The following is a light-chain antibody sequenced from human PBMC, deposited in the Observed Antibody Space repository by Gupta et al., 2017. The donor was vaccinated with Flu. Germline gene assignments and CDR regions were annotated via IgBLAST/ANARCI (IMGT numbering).Light chain of an antibody. CDR1: SGSIASNY. CDR2: EDN. V-gene: IGLV6-57*03. Sequence: NFMLTQPHSVSESPGKTVTISCTRSSGSIASNYVQWYQQRPGSAPTTVIYEDNQRPSGVTDRFSGSIDSSSTSASTKISGLKTEDYSYDSYQSYDSSNQVFGGGTKLTVL. CDR3: QSYDSSNQV. J-gene: IGLJ3*02.